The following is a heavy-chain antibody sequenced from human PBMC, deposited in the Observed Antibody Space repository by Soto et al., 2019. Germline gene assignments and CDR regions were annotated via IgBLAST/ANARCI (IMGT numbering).Heavy chain of an antibody. V-gene: IGHV1-69*08. Sequence: QVQLVQSGAEVKKPGSSVKVSCKTSGDTFNSYTISWVRQTPGQGPEWLGRIISTVGLPNYAQKFQGRVKITADKSTTTFYMDLRSLTSEDTAMYYCARDLGRFDSRGTRESWGQGTLVSVSP. CDR2: IISTVGLP. D-gene: IGHD3-22*01. J-gene: IGHJ5*02. CDR3: ARDLGRFDSRGTRES. CDR1: GDTFNSYT.